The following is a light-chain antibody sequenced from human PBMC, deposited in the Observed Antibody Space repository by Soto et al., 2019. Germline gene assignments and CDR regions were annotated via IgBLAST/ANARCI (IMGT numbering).Light chain of an antibody. CDR1: QSISSW. CDR2: DAS. CDR3: QPSYDTVAIT. Sequence: IQMTKSPSTLSSYVGDRVTITCRASQSISSWLAWYQQKPGKAPKLLIYDASSLESGVPSRFSGSGSGTEFTLTISSLQPDDFATYYCQPSYDTVAITFCHVRLLEI. J-gene: IGKJ5*01. V-gene: IGKV1-5*01.